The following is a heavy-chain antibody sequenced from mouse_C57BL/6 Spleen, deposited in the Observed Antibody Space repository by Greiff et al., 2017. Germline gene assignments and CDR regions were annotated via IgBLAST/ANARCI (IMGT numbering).Heavy chain of an antibody. CDR2: IDPSDSYT. CDR3: AREGIGMDY. V-gene: IGHV1-50*01. J-gene: IGHJ4*01. Sequence: QVQLQQSGAELVKPGASVKLSCKASGYTFTSYWMQWVKQRPGQGLEWIGGIDPSDSYTNYNQKFKGKATLTVDTSSSTAYMQLSSLTSEDSAVYYCAREGIGMDYWGQGTSVTVSS. CDR1: GYTFTSYW.